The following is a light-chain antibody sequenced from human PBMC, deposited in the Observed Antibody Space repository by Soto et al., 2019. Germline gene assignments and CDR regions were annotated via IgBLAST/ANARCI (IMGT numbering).Light chain of an antibody. CDR2: DAS. Sequence: DIQMTQSPSTLSASVGDRVTITCRASRSINRWLAWYQQKPGKAPKLIISDASNLESGVPSRFSGSGSGTEFTLTISSLQPDDFATYYCQQYNSYSLTFGGGTKVDIK. V-gene: IGKV1-5*01. CDR1: RSINRW. CDR3: QQYNSYSLT. J-gene: IGKJ4*01.